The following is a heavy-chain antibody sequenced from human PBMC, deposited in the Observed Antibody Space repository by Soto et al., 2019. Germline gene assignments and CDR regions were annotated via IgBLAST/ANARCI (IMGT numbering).Heavy chain of an antibody. J-gene: IGHJ4*02. CDR3: ASIGYCSSTSCYDFAY. Sequence: SETLSLTCTVSGGSISSYYWSWIRQPPGKGLEWIGYIYYSGSTNYNPSLKSRVTISVDTSKNQFSLKLSSVTAADTAVYYCASIGYCSSTSCYDFAYWGQGTLVTVSS. CDR2: IYYSGST. V-gene: IGHV4-59*08. D-gene: IGHD2-2*01. CDR1: GGSISSYY.